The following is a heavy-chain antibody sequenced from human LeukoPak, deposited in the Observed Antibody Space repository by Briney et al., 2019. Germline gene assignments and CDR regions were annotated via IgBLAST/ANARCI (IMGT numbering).Heavy chain of an antibody. Sequence: PSETLSLTCTVSGGSISSYYWSWIRQPPGKGLEWIGYIYYSGSANYNPSLKSRVTISVDTSKNQFSLKLSSVTAADTVAYYCATVDYYYGMDVWGQGTTVTVSS. CDR3: ATVDYYYGMDV. D-gene: IGHD4-23*01. V-gene: IGHV4-59*08. J-gene: IGHJ6*02. CDR2: IYYSGSA. CDR1: GGSISSYY.